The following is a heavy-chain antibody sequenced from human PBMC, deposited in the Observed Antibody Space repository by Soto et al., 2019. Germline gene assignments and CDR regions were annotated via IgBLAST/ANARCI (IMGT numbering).Heavy chain of an antibody. CDR2: ISYDGSNK. Sequence: GGSLRLSCAASGFTFSSYGMHWVRQAPGKGLEWVAVISYDGSNKYYADSVKGRFTISRDNSKNTLYLQMNSLRAEDTAVYYCAKEIAASPFYYYGMDVWGQGTTVTVSS. V-gene: IGHV3-30*18. D-gene: IGHD6-6*01. CDR1: GFTFSSYG. CDR3: AKEIAASPFYYYGMDV. J-gene: IGHJ6*02.